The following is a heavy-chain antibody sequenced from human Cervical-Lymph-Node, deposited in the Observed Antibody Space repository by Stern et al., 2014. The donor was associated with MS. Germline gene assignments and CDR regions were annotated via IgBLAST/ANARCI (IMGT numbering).Heavy chain of an antibody. J-gene: IGHJ4*02. CDR2: IYPGDSET. CDR3: ARQTTAWASDV. D-gene: IGHD1-14*01. V-gene: IGHV5-51*01. CDR1: GFTFSIYW. Sequence: VQLVQSGAELIRPGESLKISCKGSGFTFSIYWIAWVRQMPGKGLEWMGIIYPGDSETRYSPSFPGQVTMSADKSTSPAYLQWSSLNASDTAMYFCARQTTAWASDVWGQGTLVTVSS.